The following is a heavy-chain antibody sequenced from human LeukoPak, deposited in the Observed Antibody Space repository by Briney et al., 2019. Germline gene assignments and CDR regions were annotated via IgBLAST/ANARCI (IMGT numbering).Heavy chain of an antibody. V-gene: IGHV1-69*13. CDR3: ARDFPAAAGTPDY. CDR1: GGTFSSYA. CDR2: IIPIFGTA. Sequence: ASVKVSCKASGGTFSSYAISWVRQAPGQGLEWMGGIIPIFGTANYAQKFQGRVTITADESTSTAYMELSSLRSEDTAVYYCARDFPAAAGTPDYWGQGTLVTVSS. J-gene: IGHJ4*02. D-gene: IGHD6-13*01.